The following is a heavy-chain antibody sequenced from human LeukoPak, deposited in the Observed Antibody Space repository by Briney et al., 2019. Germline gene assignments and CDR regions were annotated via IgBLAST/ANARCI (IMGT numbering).Heavy chain of an antibody. CDR3: ARGRWPPLPTY. CDR1: GGSISSGDYC. Sequence: SETLSLTCTVSGGSISSGDYCWSWVRQSPGKGLEWIGYSYYSGSTYYNPSLKSRVTISVDTSKNQFSLKLSSVTAADTAVYYCARGRWPPLPTYWGQGTLVTVSS. J-gene: IGHJ4*02. D-gene: IGHD5-24*01. CDR2: SYYSGST. V-gene: IGHV4-30-4*01.